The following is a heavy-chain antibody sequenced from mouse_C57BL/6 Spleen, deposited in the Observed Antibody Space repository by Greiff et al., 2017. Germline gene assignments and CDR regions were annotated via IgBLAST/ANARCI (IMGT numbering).Heavy chain of an antibody. CDR3: ARNQYYAMDY. CDR2: IDPSDSYT. CDR1: GYTFTSYW. Sequence: QVQLQQPGAELVMPGASVKLSCKASGYTFTSYWMHWVKQRPGQGLEWIGEIDPSDSYTNYNQKFKGKSTLTVDKSSSTAYMQLSSLTSEDSAVYYCARNQYYAMDYWGQGTSVTVSS. V-gene: IGHV1-69*01. J-gene: IGHJ4*01.